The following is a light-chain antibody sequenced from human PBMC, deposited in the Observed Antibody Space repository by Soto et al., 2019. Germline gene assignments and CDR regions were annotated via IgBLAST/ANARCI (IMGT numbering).Light chain of an antibody. CDR3: QQYGSPWT. CDR1: QSVSSSY. V-gene: IGKV3-20*01. Sequence: EIVLTQSPGTLSLSPGERATLSCRASQSVSSSYLAWYQQKPGQAPRLLIYGASSRATGIPDRFSGSGSGTDFTLPISRLEPEDSAVYYCQQYGSPWTFGQGTKVDIK. J-gene: IGKJ1*01. CDR2: GAS.